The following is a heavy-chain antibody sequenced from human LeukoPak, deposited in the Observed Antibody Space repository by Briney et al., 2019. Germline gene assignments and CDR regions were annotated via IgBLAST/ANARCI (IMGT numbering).Heavy chain of an antibody. J-gene: IGHJ4*02. Sequence: GGSLRLSCAASGFTFSTYWMHWVRQTPGKGLVWVSRIQTDGSSTSYAASVKGRFTISRDNAKSTLYLQMNSLRAEDTAVYYCARGVVVIATDYWGQGTLVTVSS. CDR1: GFTFSTYW. D-gene: IGHD2-21*01. CDR3: ARGVVVIATDY. CDR2: IQTDGSST. V-gene: IGHV3-74*01.